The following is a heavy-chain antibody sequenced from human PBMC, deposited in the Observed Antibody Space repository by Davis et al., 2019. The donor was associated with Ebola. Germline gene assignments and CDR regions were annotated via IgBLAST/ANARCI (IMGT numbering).Heavy chain of an antibody. CDR2: INGDATIT. CDR3: ARVATDWFYP. CDR1: GFTFSSYW. V-gene: IGHV3-74*01. Sequence: PGGSLRLSCAASGFTFSSYWMHWVRQTPGTGLVWVSNINGDATITNYADSVKGRFTISRDNAKNTLYLQMNSLRVEDAGLYFCARVATDWFYPWGQGTLVTVSS. J-gene: IGHJ5*02.